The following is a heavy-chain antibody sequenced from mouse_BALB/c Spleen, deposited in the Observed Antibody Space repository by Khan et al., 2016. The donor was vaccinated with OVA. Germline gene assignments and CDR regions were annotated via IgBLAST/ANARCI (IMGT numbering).Heavy chain of an antibody. D-gene: IGHD3-3*01. CDR1: GFTFSSYG. J-gene: IGHJ2*01. Sequence: EVQLVESGGGLVQPGRSLKLSCAASGFTFSSYGMSWVRQTPDKRLELVATINSNGGSTYYPDSVKGRLTISRDNAKNTLYLQMSSLKSEGTAMYYCARRARTINWGQGTTLTVSS. V-gene: IGHV5-6-3*01. CDR2: INSNGGST. CDR3: ARRARTIN.